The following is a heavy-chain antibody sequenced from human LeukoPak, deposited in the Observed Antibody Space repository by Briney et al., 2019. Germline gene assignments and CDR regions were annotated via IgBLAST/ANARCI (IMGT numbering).Heavy chain of an antibody. Sequence: GGSLRLSCAASGFTFSSYGMHWVRQAPGKGLEWVAVISYDGSNKYYADSVKGRLTISRDNSKNTLYLQMNSLRAEDTAVYYCARGGPEIWYSPAYWGQGTLVTVSS. CDR1: GFTFSSYG. CDR3: ARGGPEIWYSPAY. CDR2: ISYDGSNK. J-gene: IGHJ4*02. D-gene: IGHD5-24*01. V-gene: IGHV3-30*03.